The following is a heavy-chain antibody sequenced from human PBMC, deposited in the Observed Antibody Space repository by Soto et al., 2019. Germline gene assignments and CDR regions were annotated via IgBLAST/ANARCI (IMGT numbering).Heavy chain of an antibody. D-gene: IGHD3-10*01. CDR1: GDSVSSNSAA. V-gene: IGHV6-1*01. Sequence: PSQTLSLTCAISGDSVSSNSAAWNWIRQSPSRGLEWLGRTYYRSKWYNDYAVSVKSRITINPDTSKNQFSLQLNSVTPEDTAVYYCARVVLLWFGEQDVYYYYGMDVRGQGTTVTVSS. CDR2: TYYRSKWYN. J-gene: IGHJ6*02. CDR3: ARVVLLWFGEQDVYYYYGMDV.